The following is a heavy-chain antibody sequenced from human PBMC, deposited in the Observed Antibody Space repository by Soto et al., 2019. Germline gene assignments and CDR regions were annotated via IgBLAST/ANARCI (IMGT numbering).Heavy chain of an antibody. D-gene: IGHD4-17*01. CDR1: GFTFSSYA. CDR3: AKGSTPLSYDYGDYFDY. Sequence: EVQLLESGGGLVQPGGSLRLSCAASGFTFSSYAMSWVRQAPGKGLEWVSAISGSGGSTYYADSVKGRFTISRDNSKNTLYLQMSSLRAEDTAVYYCAKGSTPLSYDYGDYFDYWGQGTLVTVSS. V-gene: IGHV3-23*01. J-gene: IGHJ4*02. CDR2: ISGSGGST.